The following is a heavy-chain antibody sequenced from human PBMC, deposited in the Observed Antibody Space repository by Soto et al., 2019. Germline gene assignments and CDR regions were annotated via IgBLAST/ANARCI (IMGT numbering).Heavy chain of an antibody. Sequence: PGGSLRLSCAASGFTFSTYGMHWVRQAPGKGLEWVGIIWYDGSKKYYADSVRGRFTISRDNTKNSMYLQMNSLRAEDTAVYYCARDGVWGSYRFDYWGQGTLVTVSS. CDR3: ARDGVWGSYRFDY. CDR1: GFTFSTYG. CDR2: IWYDGSKK. V-gene: IGHV3-33*01. D-gene: IGHD3-16*02. J-gene: IGHJ4*02.